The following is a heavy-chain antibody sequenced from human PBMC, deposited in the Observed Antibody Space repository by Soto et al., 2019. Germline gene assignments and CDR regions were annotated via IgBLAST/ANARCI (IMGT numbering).Heavy chain of an antibody. V-gene: IGHV3-74*01. J-gene: IGHJ3*02. CDR1: GFTFSSYW. CDR2: INSDGSST. D-gene: IGHD3-22*01. Sequence: GGSLRLSCAASGFTFSSYWMHWVRQAPGKGLVWVSRINSDGSSTSYADSVKGRFTISRDNAKNTLYLQMNSLRAEDTAVYYCARELPPYYYDSSGYYYGFRRGDAFDIWGQGTMVTVSS. CDR3: ARELPPYYYDSSGYYYGFRRGDAFDI.